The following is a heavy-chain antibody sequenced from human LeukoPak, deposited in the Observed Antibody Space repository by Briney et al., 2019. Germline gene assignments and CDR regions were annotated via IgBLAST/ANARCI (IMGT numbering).Heavy chain of an antibody. Sequence: PGGSLRLSCAASGFTFSSYWMHWVRQAPGKGLVWVSRINSDGGSTSYADSVKGRFTISRDNAKNTLYLQMNSLRAEDTAVYYCARETYYYDSSGYYYYYYYMDVWGKGTTVTVSS. CDR2: INSDGGST. CDR1: GFTFSSYW. J-gene: IGHJ6*03. V-gene: IGHV3-74*01. CDR3: ARETYYYDSSGYYYYYYYMDV. D-gene: IGHD3-22*01.